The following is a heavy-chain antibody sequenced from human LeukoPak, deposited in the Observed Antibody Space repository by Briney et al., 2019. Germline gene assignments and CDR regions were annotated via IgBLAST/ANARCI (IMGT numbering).Heavy chain of an antibody. CDR3: ARDVGYSYGSRDY. CDR1: GGTFSSYA. Sequence: RASVKVSCKASGGTFSSYAISWVRQAPGQGLEWMGGIIPIFGTANYAQKFQGRVTITADESTRTAYMELSSLRSEDTAVYYCARDVGYSYGSRDYWGQGTLVTVSS. V-gene: IGHV1-69*01. CDR2: IIPIFGTA. D-gene: IGHD5-18*01. J-gene: IGHJ4*02.